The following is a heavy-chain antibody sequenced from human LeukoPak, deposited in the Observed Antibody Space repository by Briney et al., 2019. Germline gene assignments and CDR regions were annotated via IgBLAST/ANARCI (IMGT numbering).Heavy chain of an antibody. D-gene: IGHD3-22*01. V-gene: IGHV1-46*01. CDR1: GYTFTSYY. CDR3: ARVPDSSGYYAYFDY. J-gene: IGHJ4*02. Sequence: ASVKVSCKASGYTFTSYYMHWVRQAPGQGLEWMGIINPSGGSTSYAQKFQGRVTMTRDMSTSTVYMELSSLRSEDTAVYYCARVPDSSGYYAYFDYWGQGTLVTVSS. CDR2: INPSGGST.